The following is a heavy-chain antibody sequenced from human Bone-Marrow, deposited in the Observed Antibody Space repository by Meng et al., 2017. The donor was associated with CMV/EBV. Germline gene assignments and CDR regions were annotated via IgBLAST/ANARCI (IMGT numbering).Heavy chain of an antibody. J-gene: IGHJ6*02. CDR2: INPNSGGT. Sequence: ASVKVSCKASGYTFTGYYMHWVRQAPGQGLEWMGWINPNSGGTNYAQKFQGRVTMTRDTSISTAYMELRRLSSDDTDVYYCASGPLWQLGGMDVWVQGTTVTVSS. V-gene: IGHV1-2*02. D-gene: IGHD6-6*01. CDR1: GYTFTGYY. CDR3: ASGPLWQLGGMDV.